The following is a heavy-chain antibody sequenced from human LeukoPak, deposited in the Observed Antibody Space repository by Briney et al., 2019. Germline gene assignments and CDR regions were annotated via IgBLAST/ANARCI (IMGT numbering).Heavy chain of an antibody. J-gene: IGHJ5*02. CDR1: GYTFTTYY. V-gene: IGHV1-69*13. D-gene: IGHD6-13*01. CDR2: IIPIFGTA. Sequence: GASVKVSCKASGYTFTTYYMHWVRQAPGQGLEWMGGIIPIFGTANYAQKFQGRVTITADESTSTAYMELSSLRSEDTAVYYCARGVAALRNWFDPWGQGTLVTVSS. CDR3: ARGVAALRNWFDP.